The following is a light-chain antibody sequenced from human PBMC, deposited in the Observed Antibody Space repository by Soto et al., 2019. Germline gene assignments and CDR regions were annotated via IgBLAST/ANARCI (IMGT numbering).Light chain of an antibody. CDR2: EVS. V-gene: IGLV2-23*02. J-gene: IGLJ1*01. CDR3: CSYAGSSTQSYV. CDR1: NSDVGSYNL. Sequence: QSVLTQPASVSGSPGQSMTISCTGTNSDVGSYNLVSWYQQHPGKAPKVVIYEVSERPSGVSDRFSGSKSGNTASLMISGLQAEDEADYYCCSYAGSSTQSYVFGSGTKAPS.